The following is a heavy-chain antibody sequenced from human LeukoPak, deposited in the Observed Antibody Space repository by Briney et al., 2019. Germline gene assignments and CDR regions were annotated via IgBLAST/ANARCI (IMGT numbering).Heavy chain of an antibody. V-gene: IGHV4-34*01. J-gene: IGHJ4*02. CDR3: ARGRRSAY. CDR2: INHSGST. Sequence: SETLSLTCAVYGGSCSGYYWSWIRQPPGKGLEWIGEINHSGSTNYNPSLKSRVTISVDTSKNQFSLKLSSVTAADTAVYYCARGRRSAYWGQGTLVTVSS. CDR1: GGSCSGYY.